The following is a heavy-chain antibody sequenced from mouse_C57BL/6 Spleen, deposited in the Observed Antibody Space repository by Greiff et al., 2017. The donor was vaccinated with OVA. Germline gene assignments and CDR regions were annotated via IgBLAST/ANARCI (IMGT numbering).Heavy chain of an antibody. D-gene: IGHD2-2*01. J-gene: IGHJ2*01. Sequence: QVQLQQPGAELVRPGSSVKLSCKASGYTFTSYWMHWVKQRPIQGLEWIGNIDPSDSETHYNQKFKDKATLTVDKSSSTAYMQLSSLTSEDSAVYYCARGEWLPSLDYWGQGTTLTVSS. V-gene: IGHV1-52*01. CDR2: IDPSDSET. CDR1: GYTFTSYW. CDR3: ARGEWLPSLDY.